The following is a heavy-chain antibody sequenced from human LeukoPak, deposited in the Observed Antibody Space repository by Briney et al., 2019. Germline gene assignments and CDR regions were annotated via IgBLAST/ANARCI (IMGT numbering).Heavy chain of an antibody. J-gene: IGHJ4*02. Sequence: GESLKISCKGSGYSFTSHWISWVRQMPGKGLEWMGRIDPSDSYTNYSPSFQGHVTISADKSISTAYLQWSSLKASDTAMYYCASRTPAAGTFDYWGQGTLVTVSS. D-gene: IGHD6-13*01. CDR2: IDPSDSYT. V-gene: IGHV5-10-1*01. CDR1: GYSFTSHW. CDR3: ASRTPAAGTFDY.